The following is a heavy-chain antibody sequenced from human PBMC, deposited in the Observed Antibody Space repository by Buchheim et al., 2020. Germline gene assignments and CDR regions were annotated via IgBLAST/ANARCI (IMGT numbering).Heavy chain of an antibody. CDR1: GGSFSGYY. D-gene: IGHD6-6*01. CDR3: ARAPLTHSSSSLVY. V-gene: IGHV4-34*01. J-gene: IGHJ4*02. CDR2: INHRGST. Sequence: QVQLQQWGAGLLKPSETLSLTCAVYGGSFSGYYWSWIRQPPGKGLEWIGEINHRGSTNYNPSLKSRVTISVDTSKNQFALKLSSVTAADTAVYYCARAPLTHSSSSLVYWGQGTL.